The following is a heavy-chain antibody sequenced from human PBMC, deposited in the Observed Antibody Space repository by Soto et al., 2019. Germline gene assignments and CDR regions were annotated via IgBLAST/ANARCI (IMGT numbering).Heavy chain of an antibody. J-gene: IGHJ5*02. CDR2: IFSNDEK. V-gene: IGHV2-26*04. D-gene: IGHD6-13*01. CDR3: ASTYSSSWYWFDT. Sequence: QVTVKESGPVLVKPTETLTMTCTVSGFSLSNAGLGVSWLRQPPGKALEWLAHIFSNDEKSYSTSLQSRLTISKDTSKSQVVLSMTHMDPVDTATYYCASTYSSSWYWFDTWGQGTLVTVSS. CDR1: GFSLSNAGLG.